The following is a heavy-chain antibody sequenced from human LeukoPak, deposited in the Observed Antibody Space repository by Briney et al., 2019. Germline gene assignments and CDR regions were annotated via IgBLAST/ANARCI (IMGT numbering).Heavy chain of an antibody. Sequence: GGSLRVSCAASGFTFSSYGMHWVRQAPGKGLERVAVISYDGSNKYYADSVKGRFTISRDNSKNTLYLQMNSLRAEDTAVYYCAKSPIQLWLNVDSWGQGTLVTVSS. D-gene: IGHD5-18*01. CDR2: ISYDGSNK. CDR1: GFTFSSYG. CDR3: AKSPIQLWLNVDS. J-gene: IGHJ4*02. V-gene: IGHV3-30*18.